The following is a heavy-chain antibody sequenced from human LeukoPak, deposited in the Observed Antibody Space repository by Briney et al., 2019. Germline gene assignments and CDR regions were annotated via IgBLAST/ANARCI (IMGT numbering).Heavy chain of an antibody. J-gene: IGHJ6*03. CDR2: ISAYNGNT. D-gene: IGHD2-2*01. CDR3: ARGHDVVVPDYMDV. V-gene: IGHV1-18*01. Sequence: ASVKVSCKASGGIFSSYAISWVRQAPGQGLEWMGWISAYNGNTNYAQKLQGRVTMTTDTSTSTAYIELRSLRSDDTAVYYCARGHDVVVPDYMDVWGKGTTVTISS. CDR1: GGIFSSYA.